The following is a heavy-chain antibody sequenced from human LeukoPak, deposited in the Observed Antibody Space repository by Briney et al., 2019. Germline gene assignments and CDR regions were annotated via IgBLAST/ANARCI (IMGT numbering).Heavy chain of an antibody. CDR3: ARAGLKEVVTLDYYYYYMDV. Sequence: PGGSLRLSCAASGFTFRSYAMSWVRQAPGKELEWVANIKQDGSEKYYVDSVKGRFTISRDNAKNSLYLQMNSLRAEDTAVYYCARAGLKEVVTLDYYYYYMDVWGKGTTVTVSS. V-gene: IGHV3-7*01. J-gene: IGHJ6*03. CDR1: GFTFRSYA. D-gene: IGHD3-22*01. CDR2: IKQDGSEK.